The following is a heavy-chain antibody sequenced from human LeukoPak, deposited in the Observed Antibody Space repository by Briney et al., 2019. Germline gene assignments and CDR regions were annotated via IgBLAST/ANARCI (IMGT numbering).Heavy chain of an antibody. D-gene: IGHD2-8*01. J-gene: IGHJ4*02. Sequence: SETLSLTCTVSGGSISSSSYYRGWIRQPPGKGLEWIGSIYYSGSTYYNPSLKSRVTISVDTSKNQFSLKLSSVTAADTAVYYCARVFKISTYYFDYWGQGTLVTVSS. CDR1: GGSISSSSYY. CDR3: ARVFKISTYYFDY. V-gene: IGHV4-39*07. CDR2: IYYSGST.